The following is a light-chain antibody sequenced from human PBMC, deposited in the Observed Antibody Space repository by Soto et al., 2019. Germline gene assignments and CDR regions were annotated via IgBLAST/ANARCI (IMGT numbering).Light chain of an antibody. CDR3: QQYDNLPLT. Sequence: DIQMTQSPSALSASVVDRVTITFRASQSITNYLNWYQHKPGKAPKLLIYDASNLETGVPSRFSGSGSGTDFTFTISSLQPEDIATYYCQQYDNLPLTFGQGTRLEIK. CDR2: DAS. CDR1: QSITNY. V-gene: IGKV1-33*01. J-gene: IGKJ5*01.